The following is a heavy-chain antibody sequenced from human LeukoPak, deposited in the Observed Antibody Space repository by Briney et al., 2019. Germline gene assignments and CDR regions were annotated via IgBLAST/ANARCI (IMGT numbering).Heavy chain of an antibody. V-gene: IGHV1-69*13. J-gene: IGHJ4*02. Sequence: GASVKVSCKASGGTFSNYAINWVRQAPGPGLEWMGGIIPIFGTANYAQKFQGRDTITADESTSTVYMELSSLKSEDTAVYYCARGWDYDSGGRPTAYVYWGQGTLVTVSS. CDR2: IIPIFGTA. CDR1: GGTFSNYA. D-gene: IGHD3-22*01. CDR3: ARGWDYDSGGRPTAYVY.